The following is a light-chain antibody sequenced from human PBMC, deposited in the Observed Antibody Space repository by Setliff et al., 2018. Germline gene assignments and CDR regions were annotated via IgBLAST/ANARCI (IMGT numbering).Light chain of an antibody. CDR3: AARDDILSSLV. Sequence: QSVLTQPPSASGTPGQRITISCSGSNSNIGSNYVYWYQHLPGTAPTLLIYNNDRWPSGVPGRFFGSKSGTSASLVISGLRSEDEADYFCAARDDILSSLVFGGGTKVTVL. CDR1: NSNIGSNY. CDR2: NND. J-gene: IGLJ2*01. V-gene: IGLV1-47*01.